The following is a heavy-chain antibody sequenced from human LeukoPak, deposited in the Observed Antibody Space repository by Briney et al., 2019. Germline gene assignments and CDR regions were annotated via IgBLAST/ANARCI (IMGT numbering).Heavy chain of an antibody. CDR2: MNPNSGNT. CDR3: ARRSSWYLDAFDI. Sequence: ASVKVSCKASGYTFTSYDINWVRQATGQGLEWMGWMNPNSGNTGYAQKFQGRVTMTRNTSISTAYMELSSLRSEDTAVYYCARRSSWYLDAFDIWGQGTMVTVSS. CDR1: GYTFTSYD. D-gene: IGHD6-13*01. V-gene: IGHV1-8*01. J-gene: IGHJ3*02.